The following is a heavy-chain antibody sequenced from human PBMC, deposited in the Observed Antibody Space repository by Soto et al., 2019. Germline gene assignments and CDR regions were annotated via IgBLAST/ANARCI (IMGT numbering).Heavy chain of an antibody. Sequence: SETLSLTCAVYGGSFSGYYWSWIRQPPVKGLEWIGEINHSGGTNYNPYLKSRVTISVDTSKNQFSLKLSSVTAADTAVFYCARLRWEQPWVFDYWGQGTLVTVSS. J-gene: IGHJ4*02. CDR3: ARLRWEQPWVFDY. D-gene: IGHD1-26*01. CDR1: GGSFSGYY. V-gene: IGHV4-34*01. CDR2: INHSGGT.